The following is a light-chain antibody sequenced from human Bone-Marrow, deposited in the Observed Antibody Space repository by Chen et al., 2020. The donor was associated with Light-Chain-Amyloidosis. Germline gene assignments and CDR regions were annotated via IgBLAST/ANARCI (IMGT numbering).Light chain of an antibody. Sequence: QIVVTQEPSFSVSAGGTVTLTCGLTVGSVSTNNYPSWYRQIPGQAPRTILYNTDSRSSGVPERFSGSILGNKAALTITGAEADDESDYDCLLYMNSDIWLFGGGTRLTVL. J-gene: IGLJ3*02. CDR3: LLYMNSDIWL. V-gene: IGLV8-61*01. CDR1: VGSVSTNNY. CDR2: NTD.